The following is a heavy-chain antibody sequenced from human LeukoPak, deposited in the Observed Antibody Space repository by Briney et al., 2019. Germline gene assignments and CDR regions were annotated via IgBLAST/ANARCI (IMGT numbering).Heavy chain of an antibody. D-gene: IGHD1-26*01. CDR2: INPSGGST. J-gene: IGHJ3*02. Sequence: ASVKVSCKASGYTFTSYYMHWVRQAPGQGLEWMGIINPSGGSTNYAQKFQGRVTMTRDTSISTAYMELSRLRSDDTAVYYCLVGATPNDAFDIWGQGTMVTVSS. CDR3: LVGATPNDAFDI. V-gene: IGHV1-2*02. CDR1: GYTFTSYY.